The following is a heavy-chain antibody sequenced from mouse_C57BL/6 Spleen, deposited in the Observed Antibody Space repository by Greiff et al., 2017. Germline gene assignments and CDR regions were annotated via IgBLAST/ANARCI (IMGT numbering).Heavy chain of an antibody. CDR2: ISYDGSN. Sequence: EVKLMESGPGLVKPSQSLSLTCSVTGYSITSGYYWNWIRQFPGNKLEWMGYISYDGSNNYNPSLKNRISITRDTSKNQFFLKLNSVTTEDTATYYCAPIYYGNLFAYWGQGTLVTVSA. J-gene: IGHJ3*01. V-gene: IGHV3-6*01. D-gene: IGHD2-1*01. CDR1: GYSITSGYY. CDR3: APIYYGNLFAY.